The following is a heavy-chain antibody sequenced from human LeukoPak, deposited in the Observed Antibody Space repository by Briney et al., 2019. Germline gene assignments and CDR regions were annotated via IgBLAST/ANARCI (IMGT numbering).Heavy chain of an antibody. CDR2: IWYDGSNK. J-gene: IGHJ4*02. V-gene: IGHV3-33*01. D-gene: IGHD1/OR15-1a*01. Sequence: GGSLRLSCAASGFTFRSYGMHWVRQAPGKGLEWVALIWYDGSNKYYTGSVKGRFTISRDNSKNTLYLQMDSLRGEDTAVYYCATWRGDWHSFDYWGQGTLVTVSS. CDR3: ATWRGDWHSFDY. CDR1: GFTFRSYG.